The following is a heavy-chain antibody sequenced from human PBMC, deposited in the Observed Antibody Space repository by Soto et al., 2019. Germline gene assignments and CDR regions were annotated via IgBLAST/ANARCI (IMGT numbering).Heavy chain of an antibody. D-gene: IGHD3-16*01. CDR1: GFRVKSFV. CDR2: TSYDGNNK. Sequence: QVPLVESGGGVVQPGTSLRLSCAASGFRVKSFVMHWVRQAPGKGLEWVAFTSYDGNNKDYGDSVKGRFTVSRDNSQNTLHLQMDFLRPEDTALYYCARWGTTGGFDLWGQGTLVSVSS. J-gene: IGHJ4*02. V-gene: IGHV3-30*19. CDR3: ARWGTTGGFDL.